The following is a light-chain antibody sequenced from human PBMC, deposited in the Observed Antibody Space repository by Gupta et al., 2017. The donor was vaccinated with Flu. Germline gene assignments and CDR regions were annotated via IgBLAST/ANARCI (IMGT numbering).Light chain of an antibody. CDR2: SNN. CDR1: SSNIGSNT. CDR3: AAWDDSLNGWV. Sequence: QSLLTQPPSASGTPGQRVIISCSGTSSNIGSNTVSWYQQLPGAAPRLLIFSNNQRPSGVPDRFSGSKSGTSASLAISGLQSEDEADYYCAAWDDSLNGWVFGGGTKVTVL. J-gene: IGLJ3*02. V-gene: IGLV1-44*01.